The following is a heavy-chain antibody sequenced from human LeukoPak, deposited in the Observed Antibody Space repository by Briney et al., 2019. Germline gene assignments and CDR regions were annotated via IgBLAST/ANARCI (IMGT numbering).Heavy chain of an antibody. J-gene: IGHJ4*02. CDR3: ARANARGWDKYYFDY. D-gene: IGHD6-19*01. Sequence: PSETLSLTCAVYGGSFSGYYWSWIRQPPGKGLEWIGEINHSGSTNYNPSLKSRVTISVDTSKNQFSLKLSSVTAADTAVYYCARANARGWDKYYFDYWGQGTLVTVSS. CDR2: INHSGST. CDR1: GGSFSGYY. V-gene: IGHV4-34*01.